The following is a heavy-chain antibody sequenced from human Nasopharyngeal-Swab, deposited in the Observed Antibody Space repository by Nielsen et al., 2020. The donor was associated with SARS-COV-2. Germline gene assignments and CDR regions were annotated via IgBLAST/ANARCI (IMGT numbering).Heavy chain of an antibody. V-gene: IGHV3-48*03. CDR2: ISSSGSTL. J-gene: IGHJ6*02. Sequence: GESLKISCAASGFTFSSYEMNWVRQAPGKGLEWVSYISSSGSTLYYADSVKGRFTISRDNAKNSLYLQINSLRAEDTAVYYCARESSIVLLVYVHHYGMDVWGQGTTVTVSS. D-gene: IGHD2-8*01. CDR1: GFTFSSYE. CDR3: ARESSIVLLVYVHHYGMDV.